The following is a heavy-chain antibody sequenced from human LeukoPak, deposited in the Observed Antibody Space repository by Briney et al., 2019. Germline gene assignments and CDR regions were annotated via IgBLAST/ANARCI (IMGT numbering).Heavy chain of an antibody. J-gene: IGHJ6*02. CDR2: INPSGGST. CDR1: GYTFTSYY. D-gene: IGHD5-18*01. CDR3: ARFPNTAMVMGLEYYYYGMDV. V-gene: IGHV1-46*01. Sequence: GASVAVSFTASGYTFTSYYMHWVRQAPGQGLEWMGIINPSGGSTSYAQKFQGRVTMTRDTSTSTVYMELSSLRSEDTAVYYCARFPNTAMVMGLEYYYYGMDVWGQGTTVTVSS.